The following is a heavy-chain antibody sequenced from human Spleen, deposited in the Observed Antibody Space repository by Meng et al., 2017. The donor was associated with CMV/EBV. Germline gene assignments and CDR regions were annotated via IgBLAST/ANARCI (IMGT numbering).Heavy chain of an antibody. J-gene: IGHJ4*02. Sequence: SHGSIRNSNSYCGRKRQTAGKGLEYLGTIFSFGSPNDSATHQGRVAISIDTSKDKISLKMTSVTVADTAVYYCVRSGYYDFWDNLFDLWGQGILVTVSS. CDR3: VRSGYYDFWDNLFDL. CDR1: HGSIRNSNSY. D-gene: IGHD3-3*01. CDR2: IFSFGSP. V-gene: IGHV4-39*07.